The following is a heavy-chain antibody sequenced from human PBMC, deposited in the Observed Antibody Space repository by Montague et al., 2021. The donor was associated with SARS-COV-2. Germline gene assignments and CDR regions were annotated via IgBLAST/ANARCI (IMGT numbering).Heavy chain of an antibody. D-gene: IGHD3-3*01. CDR2: IYYSGST. Sequence: SETLSLTCTVSGGSISSYYWSWIRQPPGKGLERIGYIYYSGSTNYNPSLRSRVTISVDTSKNQFSLKLSSVTAADTAVYYCARALVPEEWLFGGDYYYYMDVWGRGTTVTVSS. V-gene: IGHV4-59*01. CDR3: ARALVPEEWLFGGDYYYYMDV. CDR1: GGSISSYY. J-gene: IGHJ6*03.